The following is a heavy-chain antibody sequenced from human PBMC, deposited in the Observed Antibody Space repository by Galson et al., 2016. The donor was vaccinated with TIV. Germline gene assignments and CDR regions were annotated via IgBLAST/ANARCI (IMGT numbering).Heavy chain of an antibody. J-gene: IGHJ4*02. Sequence: SVKVSCKASGYPFTGYYIHWVRRAPGQGLEWMGWINPTSGDTNYQKRFQDRVTMTRDTSITTVYMDLNRLTSDDTAVYYCARDLSTDTTTPFDYWGQGTLVTV. D-gene: IGHD4-17*01. V-gene: IGHV1-2*02. CDR1: GYPFTGYY. CDR3: ARDLSTDTTTPFDY. CDR2: INPTSGDT.